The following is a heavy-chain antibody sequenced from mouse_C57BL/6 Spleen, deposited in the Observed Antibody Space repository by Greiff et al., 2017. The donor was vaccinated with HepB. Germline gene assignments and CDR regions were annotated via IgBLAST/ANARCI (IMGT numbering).Heavy chain of an antibody. D-gene: IGHD1-1*01. V-gene: IGHV1-55*01. Sequence: VKLQQPGAELVKPGASVKMSCKASGYTFTSYWITWVKQRPGQGLEWIGDIYPGSGSTNYNEKFKSKATLTVDTSSSTAYMQLSSLTSEDSAVYYCARRGRGTLGGYWGQGTTLTVSS. CDR3: ARRGRGTLGGY. CDR1: GYTFTSYW. CDR2: IYPGSGST. J-gene: IGHJ2*01.